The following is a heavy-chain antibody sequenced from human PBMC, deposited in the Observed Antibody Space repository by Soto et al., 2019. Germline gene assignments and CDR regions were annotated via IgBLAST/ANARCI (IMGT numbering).Heavy chain of an antibody. CDR1: GGSITNTDYY. V-gene: IGHV4-39*01. CDR2: ISYSGIS. Sequence: PSETLSLTCTVSGGSITNTDYYWGWIRQPPGKGLEWIGHISYSGISHYNPSLNSRGTISVDTSKNQFSLNLNSVTAADTAVYYCARLGYGSTSLAELGHSDAYDMDVWGQGTTVTVSS. D-gene: IGHD6-13*01. CDR3: ARLGYGSTSLAELGHSDAYDMDV. J-gene: IGHJ6*02.